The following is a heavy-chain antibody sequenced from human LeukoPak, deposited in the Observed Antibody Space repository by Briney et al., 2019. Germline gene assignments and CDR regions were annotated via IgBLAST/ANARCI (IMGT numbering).Heavy chain of an antibody. J-gene: IGHJ4*02. CDR2: IYPGDSDT. CDR1: GYSFATYW. D-gene: IGHD1-26*01. Sequence: AESLKISCKGSGYSFATYWIGWVRQMPGKGLEWMGIIYPGDSDTRYSPSFQGQVTISGDKSISTAYLQWSTLKASDTAMYYCARLHWGNSGRDLDYWGQGTLVTVSS. CDR3: ARLHWGNSGRDLDY. V-gene: IGHV5-51*01.